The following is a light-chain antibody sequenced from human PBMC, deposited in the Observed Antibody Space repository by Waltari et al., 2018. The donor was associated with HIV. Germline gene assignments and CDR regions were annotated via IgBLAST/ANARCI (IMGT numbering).Light chain of an antibody. Sequence: QSALTQPASVSGSPGQSITISCTGTSSDVGGYNYVSWSQQHPGKAPKLRIYEVTNRPSGVSNRFSVSKSGNTASLTISGLQAEDEADYYCSSYTSSSTLSRVFGGGTKLTVL. V-gene: IGLV2-14*01. CDR1: SSDVGGYNY. J-gene: IGLJ2*01. CDR2: EVT. CDR3: SSYTSSSTLSRV.